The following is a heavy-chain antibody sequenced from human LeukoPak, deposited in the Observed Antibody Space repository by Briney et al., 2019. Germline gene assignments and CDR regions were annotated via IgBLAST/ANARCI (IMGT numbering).Heavy chain of an antibody. CDR3: ARGIFSSGWDSCFDY. V-gene: IGHV4-59*01. J-gene: IGHJ4*02. D-gene: IGHD6-19*01. CDR1: GGSISSYY. Sequence: SETLSLTCTVSGGSISSYYWSWIRQPPGKGLEWIGYIYYSGSTNYNPSLKSRVTISVDTSKNQFSLKLSSVTAADTPVYYCARGIFSSGWDSCFDYWGQGTLVTVSS. CDR2: IYYSGST.